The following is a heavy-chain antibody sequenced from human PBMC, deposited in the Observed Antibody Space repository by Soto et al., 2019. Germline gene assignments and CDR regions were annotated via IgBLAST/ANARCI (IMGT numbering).Heavy chain of an antibody. CDR3: ATLRGSYRPHDAFDI. D-gene: IGHD3-16*02. V-gene: IGHV1-24*01. J-gene: IGHJ3*02. CDR1: GYTLTELS. Sequence: ASVKVSCKVSGYTLTELSMQWVRQAPGKGLEWMGGFDPEDGETIYAQKFQGRVTMTEDTSTDTAYMELSSLRSEDTAVYYCATLRGSYRPHDAFDIWGQGTMVTVSS. CDR2: FDPEDGET.